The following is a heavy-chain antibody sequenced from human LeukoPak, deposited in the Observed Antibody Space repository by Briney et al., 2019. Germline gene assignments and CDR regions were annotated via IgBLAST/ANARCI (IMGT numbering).Heavy chain of an antibody. V-gene: IGHV3-7*01. Sequence: PGGSLRLSCTGSGFSLSSSWMSWVRQAPATGQERVANINQDGSEKHYVDSVQGRFTISRDNAKISVDLQMNSLRVEDTAVYYGARLFLYAVTGTGRIYGYFDLWGRGTLVTVSS. J-gene: IGHJ2*01. CDR1: GFSLSSSW. D-gene: IGHD6-19*01. CDR2: INQDGSEK. CDR3: ARLFLYAVTGTGRIYGYFDL.